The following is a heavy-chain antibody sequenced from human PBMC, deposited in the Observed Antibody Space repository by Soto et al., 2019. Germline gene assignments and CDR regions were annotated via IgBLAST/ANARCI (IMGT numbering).Heavy chain of an antibody. Sequence: SETLSLTCTVSGGSISSGGYYWSWIRQHPGKGLEWIGYIYYSGSTYYNPSLKSRVTISVDTSKNQFSLKLSSVTAADTAVYYCARDNIAVAGPRGIVYYYYMDVWGKGTTVTVSS. CDR2: IYYSGST. D-gene: IGHD6-19*01. CDR1: GGSISSGGYY. CDR3: ARDNIAVAGPRGIVYYYYMDV. J-gene: IGHJ6*03. V-gene: IGHV4-31*03.